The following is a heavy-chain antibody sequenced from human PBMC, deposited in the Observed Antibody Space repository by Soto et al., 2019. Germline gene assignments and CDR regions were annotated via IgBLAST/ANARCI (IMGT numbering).Heavy chain of an antibody. CDR2: ISAYNGNT. J-gene: IGHJ6*02. CDR3: ARDRSGSSSYQPYYYGMDV. V-gene: IGHV1-18*01. D-gene: IGHD6-13*01. CDR1: GYTFTSYG. Sequence: ASVKVSCKASGYTFTSYGISWVRQAPGQGLEWMGWISAYNGNTNYAQKLQGRVTMTTDTSTSTAYMELRSLRSDDTAVYYCARDRSGSSSYQPYYYGMDVWGQGTRVTVSS.